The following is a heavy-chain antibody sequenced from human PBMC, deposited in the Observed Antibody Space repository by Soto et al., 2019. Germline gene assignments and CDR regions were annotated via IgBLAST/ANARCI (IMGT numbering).Heavy chain of an antibody. D-gene: IGHD6-13*01. Sequence: GLEWMGWISAYNGNTNYAQKLQGRVTMTTDTSTSTAYMELRSLRSDDTAVYYCARDRWAAADTRYYYCGMDVWGQGTTVTVSS. J-gene: IGHJ6*02. CDR2: ISAYNGNT. V-gene: IGHV1-18*01. CDR3: ARDRWAAADTRYYYCGMDV.